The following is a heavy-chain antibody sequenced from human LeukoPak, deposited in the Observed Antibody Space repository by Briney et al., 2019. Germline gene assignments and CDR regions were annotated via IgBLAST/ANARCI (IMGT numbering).Heavy chain of an antibody. CDR2: ISSSSSYI. Sequence: GGSLRLSCAASGFTFSSYAMHWVRQAPGKGLEWVSSISSSSSYIYYADSVKGRFTISRDNAKNSLYLQMNSLRAEDTAVYYCARDLVGATVYWGQGTLVTVSS. V-gene: IGHV3-21*01. J-gene: IGHJ4*02. D-gene: IGHD1-26*01. CDR1: GFTFSSYA. CDR3: ARDLVGATVY.